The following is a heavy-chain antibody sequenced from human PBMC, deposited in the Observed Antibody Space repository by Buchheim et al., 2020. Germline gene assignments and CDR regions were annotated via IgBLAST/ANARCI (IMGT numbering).Heavy chain of an antibody. CDR1: GFTFNYYW. CDR3: ACGNSNYIYGMDV. D-gene: IGHD2/OR15-2a*01. CDR2: INADGSVT. V-gene: IGHV3-74*01. J-gene: IGHJ6*02. Sequence: EVQLVESGGGLVQPGGSLRLSCAGSGFTFNYYWMHWVRQVPGKGLVWVSRINADGSVTNYADSVKCRFTISRDTVMNTLYLKMNSLGVEDTAIYYCACGNSNYIYGMDVWGQGTT.